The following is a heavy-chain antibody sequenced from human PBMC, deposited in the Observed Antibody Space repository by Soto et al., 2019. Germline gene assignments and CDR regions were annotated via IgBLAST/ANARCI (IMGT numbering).Heavy chain of an antibody. CDR1: GFTFDDYA. D-gene: IGHD1-7*01. V-gene: IGHV3-9*01. CDR3: AKDNGVRDDFQSITVTTGGDFDY. CDR2: IRWNSGSI. J-gene: IGHJ4*02. Sequence: EVQLVESGGGLVQPGRSLRLSCAASGFTFDDYAMHWVRQAQGNGLEWFSGIRWNSGSIGYADSVKGRFTISIDNSKNSLYLKMNSLRAEDTALYYCAKDNGVRDDFQSITVTTGGDFDYWGQGTLVTVSS.